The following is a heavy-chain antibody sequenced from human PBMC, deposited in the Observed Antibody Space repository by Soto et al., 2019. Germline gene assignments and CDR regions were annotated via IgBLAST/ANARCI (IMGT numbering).Heavy chain of an antibody. D-gene: IGHD2-8*01. J-gene: IGHJ4*02. V-gene: IGHV4-4*02. CDR1: GVSISIGNW. CDR2: IFHDGTA. CDR3: ARLVYDTRLNYMYFDF. Sequence: SETLSLTCAVSGVSISIGNWWTWVRQTPQRGLEYIGEIFHDGTANYYPSFERRVAISVDTSKNQFSLKLTSVTAADTAIYFCARLVYDTRLNYMYFDFWGQGALVTVSS.